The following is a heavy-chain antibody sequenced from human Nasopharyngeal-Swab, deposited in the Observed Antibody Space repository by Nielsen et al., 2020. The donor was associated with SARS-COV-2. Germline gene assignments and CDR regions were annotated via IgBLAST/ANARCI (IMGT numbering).Heavy chain of an antibody. CDR1: GGSFSGYY. J-gene: IGHJ6*03. CDR3: ARCIVVVPAAIRGTDYYYMDV. D-gene: IGHD2-2*01. CDR2: INHSGST. Sequence: SETLSLTCAVYGGSFSGYYWSWIRQPPGKGLEWIGEINHSGSTNYNPSLKSRVTISVDTSKNQFSLKLSSVTAADTAVYYCARCIVVVPAAIRGTDYYYMDVWGKGTTVTVSS. V-gene: IGHV4-34*01.